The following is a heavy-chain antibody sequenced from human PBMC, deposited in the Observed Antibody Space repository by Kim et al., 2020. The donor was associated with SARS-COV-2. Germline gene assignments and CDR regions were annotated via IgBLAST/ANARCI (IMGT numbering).Heavy chain of an antibody. J-gene: IGHJ6*02. D-gene: IGHD6-19*01. CDR1: GYTFTSYA. CDR3: ARAREWLVRYYGMDV. CDR2: INAGNGNT. V-gene: IGHV1-3*01. Sequence: ASVKVSCKASGYTFTSYAMHWVRQAPGQRLEWMGWINAGNGNTKYSQKFQGRVTITRDTSASTAYMELSSLRSEDTAVYYCARAREWLVRYYGMDVWGQGTTVTVSS.